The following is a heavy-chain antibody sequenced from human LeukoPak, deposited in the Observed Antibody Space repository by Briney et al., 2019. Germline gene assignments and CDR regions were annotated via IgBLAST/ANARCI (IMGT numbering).Heavy chain of an antibody. D-gene: IGHD2-15*01. CDR1: GLTSNNFA. CDR2: ICGSGDTT. Sequence: GGSLRLSCAASGLTSNNFAISWVRQAPGKGLEWVSVICGSGDTTYYADSVKGRFTISRDNSKNALYLQMNSLRGEDTAVYYCAKGSGGSCYSQVYSWGQGTLVTVSS. CDR3: AKGSGGSCYSQVYS. J-gene: IGHJ4*02. V-gene: IGHV3-23*01.